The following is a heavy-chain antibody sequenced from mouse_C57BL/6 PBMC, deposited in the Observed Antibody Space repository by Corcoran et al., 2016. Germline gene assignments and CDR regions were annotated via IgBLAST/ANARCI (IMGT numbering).Heavy chain of an antibody. CDR3: ARLYTSFAY. Sequence: EVQLQQSGPELLKPGASVKISCKASGYTFNDNYMNWVKQSHGKSLEWLGDINPNNGGTSYNQKFKGKATLTVDKSSSTAYMELCSLTSEDSAVYYCARLYTSFAYWGQGTLVTVSA. V-gene: IGHV1-26*01. D-gene: IGHD2-12*01. CDR1: GYTFNDNY. CDR2: INPNNGGT. J-gene: IGHJ3*01.